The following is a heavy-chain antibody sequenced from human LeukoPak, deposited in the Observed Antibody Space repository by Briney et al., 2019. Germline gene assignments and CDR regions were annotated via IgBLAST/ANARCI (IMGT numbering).Heavy chain of an antibody. V-gene: IGHV1-8*02. Sequence: ASVKVSCKASGYTFTGYYMHWVRQAPGQGLEWMGWINPNSGNTGYAQKFQGRVTMTRNTSISTAYMELSSLRSEDTAVYYCARGLQLQGIWFDPWGQGTLVTVSS. CDR2: INPNSGNT. J-gene: IGHJ5*02. CDR3: ARGLQLQGIWFDP. D-gene: IGHD6-13*01. CDR1: GYTFTGYY.